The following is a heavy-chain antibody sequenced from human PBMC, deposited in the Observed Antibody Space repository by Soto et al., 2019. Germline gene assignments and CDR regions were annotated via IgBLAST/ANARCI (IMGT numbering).Heavy chain of an antibody. CDR3: TGSSGTFRHFDY. CDR1: GFIFSDHY. D-gene: IGHD1-26*01. CDR2: TRNKANGYTT. V-gene: IGHV3-72*01. Sequence: EVQLVESGGDLVQPGESLILSCAASGFIFSDHYLDWVRQAPGRGLEWVASTRNKANGYTTECAASVKGRFTISRDNSRNSIYLQMNSMKTEDTAVYYCTGSSGTFRHFDYWGQGALVTVSS. J-gene: IGHJ4*02.